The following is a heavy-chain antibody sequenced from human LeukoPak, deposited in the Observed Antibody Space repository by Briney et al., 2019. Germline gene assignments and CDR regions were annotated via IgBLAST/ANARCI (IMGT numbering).Heavy chain of an antibody. J-gene: IGHJ4*02. CDR2: INSDQSNT. CDR3: ANTARSFDY. Sequence: PGGSLRLSCGASGFTFRLYWMHWVRQAPGKGLVWVSRINSDQSNTTYADSVKGRFTISRDNAKNSLYLQMNRLRAEDTAVYYCANTARSFDYWGQGTLVTVSS. D-gene: IGHD1/OR15-1a*01. V-gene: IGHV3-74*01. CDR1: GFTFRLYW.